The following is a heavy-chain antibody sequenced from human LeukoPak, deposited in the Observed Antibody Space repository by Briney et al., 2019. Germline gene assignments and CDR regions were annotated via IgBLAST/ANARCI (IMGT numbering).Heavy chain of an antibody. Sequence: SETLSLTCTVSGGSISSHYWSWIRQPPGKGLEWIGYIYYSGSTNYNPSLKSRVTISVDTSKNQFSLKLSSVTAADTAVYYCARGSLKYSSSWFYNWFDPWGQGTLVTVSS. CDR1: GGSISSHY. D-gene: IGHD6-13*01. CDR2: IYYSGST. J-gene: IGHJ5*02. V-gene: IGHV4-59*11. CDR3: ARGSLKYSSSWFYNWFDP.